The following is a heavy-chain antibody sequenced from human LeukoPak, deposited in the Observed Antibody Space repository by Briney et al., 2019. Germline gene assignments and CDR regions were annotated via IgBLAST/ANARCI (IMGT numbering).Heavy chain of an antibody. J-gene: IGHJ4*02. CDR1: GYTFTSYD. V-gene: IGHV1-8*01. CDR2: MNPNSGNT. CDR3: ARDSLYGVVDY. D-gene: IGHD4-17*01. Sequence: SVTVSCKASGYTFTSYDINWVRQATGQGLEWMGWMNPNSGNTGYAQKFQGRVTMTRDTSTSTVYMYLSSLRSEDTAVYYCARDSLYGVVDYWGQGTLVTVSS.